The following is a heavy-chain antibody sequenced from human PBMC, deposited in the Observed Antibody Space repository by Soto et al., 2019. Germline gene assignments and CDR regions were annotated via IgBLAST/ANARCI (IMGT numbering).Heavy chain of an antibody. Sequence: GASVKVSCKAPGYTFTSCGISWVRQAPGQGLEWMGWISVYNGNTKSAQKFQGRVTMTTDTATSTAYMELRSLQSDDTAVYYCARGLYLHDFWSGPVDVWGQGTTVTVSS. V-gene: IGHV1-18*01. CDR2: ISVYNGNT. CDR1: GYTFTSCG. D-gene: IGHD3-3*01. CDR3: ARGLYLHDFWSGPVDV. J-gene: IGHJ6*02.